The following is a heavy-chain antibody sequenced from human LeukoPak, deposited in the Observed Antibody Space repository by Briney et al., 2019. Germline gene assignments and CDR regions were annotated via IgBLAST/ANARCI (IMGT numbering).Heavy chain of an antibody. CDR2: INHSGST. CDR1: GGSFSGYY. Sequence: PSETLSLTCAVYGGSFSGYYWNWIRQPPGKGLEWIGEINHSGSTNYNPSLKSRVTISVDTSKNQFSLKLSSVTAADTAVYYCARGGVVAATLRQYGMDAWGKGTTVTVSS. V-gene: IGHV4-34*01. CDR3: ARGGVVAATLRQYGMDA. J-gene: IGHJ6*04. D-gene: IGHD2-15*01.